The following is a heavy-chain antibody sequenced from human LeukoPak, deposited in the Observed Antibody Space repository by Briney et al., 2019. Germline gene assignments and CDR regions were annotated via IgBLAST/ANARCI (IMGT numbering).Heavy chain of an antibody. CDR3: ARGDQAPWNDGDGVLY. D-gene: IGHD1-1*01. V-gene: IGHV1-46*01. Sequence: ASVKVSCKASGYTFTSYYMHWVRQAPGHGLEWMGMINSSDGSTSYAQKFQGRVTMTRDTPTSTVYMELSSLRSEDTAVYYCARGDQAPWNDGDGVLYWGQGTLVTVSS. CDR2: INSSDGST. J-gene: IGHJ4*02. CDR1: GYTFTSYY.